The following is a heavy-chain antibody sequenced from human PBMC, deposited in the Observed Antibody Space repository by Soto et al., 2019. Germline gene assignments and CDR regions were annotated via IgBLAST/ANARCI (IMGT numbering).Heavy chain of an antibody. CDR1: GGSFSGYY. Sequence: ETLSLTCAVYGGSFSGYYWSWIRQPPGKGLEWIGEINHSGSTNYNPSLKSRVTISVDTSKNQFSLKLSSVTAADTAVYYCARHKGVTGYCSSTSCYDDPWLNWFAPWGQGTLVTSPQ. D-gene: IGHD2-2*01. CDR2: INHSGST. V-gene: IGHV4-34*01. CDR3: ARHKGVTGYCSSTSCYDDPWLNWFAP. J-gene: IGHJ5*02.